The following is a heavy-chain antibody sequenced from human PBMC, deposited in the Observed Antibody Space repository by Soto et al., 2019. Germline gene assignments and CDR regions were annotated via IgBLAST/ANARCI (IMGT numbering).Heavy chain of an antibody. J-gene: IGHJ6*02. V-gene: IGHV3-23*01. CDR3: AKDLLLWFGDHYGMDV. Sequence: VGSLRLSCAASEFTFSTYAMSWVRQAPGKGLEWVSAISGSGGITYYADSVKGRFTISRDNSKNTLYLQMNSLRAEDTAVYYCAKDLLLWFGDHYGMDVWAQGTTVTVSS. CDR2: ISGSGGIT. D-gene: IGHD3-10*01. CDR1: EFTFSTYA.